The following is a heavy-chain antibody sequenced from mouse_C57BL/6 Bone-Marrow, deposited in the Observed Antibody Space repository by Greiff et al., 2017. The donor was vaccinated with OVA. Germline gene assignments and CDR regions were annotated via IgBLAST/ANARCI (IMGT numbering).Heavy chain of an antibody. J-gene: IGHJ3*01. CDR2: IYPRSGNT. D-gene: IGHD1-1*01. CDR3: ASRIYYYGSSEAY. CDR1: GYTFTSYG. V-gene: IGHV1-81*01. Sequence: VKLQESGAELARPGASVKLSCKASGYTFTSYGISWVKQRTGQGLEWIGEIYPRSGNTNYNEKFKGKATLTADKSSSTAYMELRSLTSEDSAVYFCASRIYYYGSSEAYWGQGTLVTVSA.